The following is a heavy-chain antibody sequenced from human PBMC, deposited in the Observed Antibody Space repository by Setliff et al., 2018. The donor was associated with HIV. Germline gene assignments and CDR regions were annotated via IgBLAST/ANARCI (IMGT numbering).Heavy chain of an antibody. CDR2: IDHRGRP. V-gene: IGHV4-34*01. CDR3: ARVSITYWYSIPRDYYYYLGG. CDR1: GGSFSDYY. Sequence: KTSETLSLTCGLYGGSFSDYYWSWIRQPPGKGLEWIGEIDHRGRPKYNPSLNSRVTMSVDKSRNQFSLKVSSVTAADTAVYYRARVSITYWYSIPRDYYYYLGGWGRGTTGTVSS. D-gene: IGHD2-8*02. J-gene: IGHJ6*03.